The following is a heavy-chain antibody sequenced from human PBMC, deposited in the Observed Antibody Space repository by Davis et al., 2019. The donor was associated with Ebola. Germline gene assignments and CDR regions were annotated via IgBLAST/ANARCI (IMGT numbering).Heavy chain of an antibody. V-gene: IGHV1-2*04. D-gene: IGHD5-18*01. J-gene: IGHJ6*02. CDR2: INPNSGGT. CDR3: ARGIVYSYGSNYYGMDV. CDR1: GYTFTGYY. Sequence: AASLSVSCKTSGYTFTGYYMHWVRQAPGQGLEWMGLINPNSGGTNYAQKFQGWVTMTRDTSISTAYMELSRLRSDDTAVYYCARGIVYSYGSNYYGMDVWGQGTTVTVSS.